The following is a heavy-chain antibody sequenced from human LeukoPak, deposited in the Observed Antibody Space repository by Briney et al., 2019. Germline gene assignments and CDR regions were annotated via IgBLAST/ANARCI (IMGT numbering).Heavy chain of an antibody. CDR2: MNPNSGNT. D-gene: IGHD6-13*01. CDR1: GYTFTSYD. J-gene: IGHJ6*02. Sequence: RGASVKVSCKASGYTFTSYDINWVRQATGQGLEWMGWMNPNSGNTGYAQKFQGRVTMTRNTSISTAYMELSSLRSEDTAVYYCARGVPHSSWYHRHYYYYGMDVWGQGTTVTVSS. V-gene: IGHV1-8*01. CDR3: ARGVPHSSWYHRHYYYYGMDV.